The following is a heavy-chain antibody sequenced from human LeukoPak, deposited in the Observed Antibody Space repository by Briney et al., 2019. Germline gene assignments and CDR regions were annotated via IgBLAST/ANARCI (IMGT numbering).Heavy chain of an antibody. J-gene: IGHJ3*01. V-gene: IGHV3-74*01. CDR2: ISSDGITT. CDR1: GFTFSSSW. CDR3: ARMEVA. Sequence: GGSLRLSCAASGFTFSSSWMHRVRQVPGKGLVWVSRISSDGITTNYADSVKGRSTISRDNAKNTVYLQMNSLRAEDTAVYYCARMEVAWGQGTIVTVSS. D-gene: IGHD3-3*01.